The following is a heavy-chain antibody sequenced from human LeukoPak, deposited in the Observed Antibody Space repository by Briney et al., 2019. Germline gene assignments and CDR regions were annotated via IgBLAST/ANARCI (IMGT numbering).Heavy chain of an antibody. D-gene: IGHD3-10*01. V-gene: IGHV3-7*01. CDR1: GFTFSSYW. J-gene: IGHJ4*02. CDR2: IKQDGSEK. CDR3: ARVPGISGYFDY. Sequence: QAGGSLRLSCAASGFTFSSYWMGWVRQAPGKGLEWVANIKQDGSEKYYVDSVKGRFTISRDNARNSLYLQMNSLRAEDTAMYYCARVPGISGYFDYWGQGTLVTVSS.